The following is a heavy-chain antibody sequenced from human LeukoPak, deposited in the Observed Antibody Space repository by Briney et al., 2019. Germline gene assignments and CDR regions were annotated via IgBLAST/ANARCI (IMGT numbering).Heavy chain of an antibody. CDR3: ARDWNYYDSSGYSARDYGYFDL. Sequence: PSETLSLTCTVSGGSISSSSYYWGWIRQPPGKGLEWIGSIYYSGSTYYNPSLKSRVTISVDTSKNQFSLKLSSVTAADAAVYYCARDWNYYDSSGYSARDYGYFDLWGRGTLVTVSS. D-gene: IGHD3-22*01. V-gene: IGHV4-39*07. CDR1: GGSISSSSYY. CDR2: IYYSGST. J-gene: IGHJ2*01.